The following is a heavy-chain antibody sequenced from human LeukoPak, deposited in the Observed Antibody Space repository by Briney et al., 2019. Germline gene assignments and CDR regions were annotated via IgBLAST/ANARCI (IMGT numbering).Heavy chain of an antibody. CDR2: IRYNGNHT. Sequence: GGSLRLSCAASGFPFSTYGMHWVRQAPGKGLQWVAFIRYNGNHTYYADSVKGRFTISRDSSKNTLYLQMNSLRAEDTAVYYCAKDIAYGPADSSGYYLYYFDHWGQGTLVTVSS. V-gene: IGHV3-30*02. CDR3: AKDIAYGPADSSGYYLYYFDH. D-gene: IGHD3-22*01. CDR1: GFPFSTYG. J-gene: IGHJ4*02.